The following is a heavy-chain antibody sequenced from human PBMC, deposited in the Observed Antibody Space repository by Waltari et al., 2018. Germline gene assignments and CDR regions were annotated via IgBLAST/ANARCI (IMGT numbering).Heavy chain of an antibody. CDR2: ISGSGGNT. CDR3: AKRGDSSGWLAFDY. Sequence: EVQLLESGGGLVQPGGSLRLSCAASGFTFRSYAMSWVRQAAGKGLEWVSTISGSGGNTYYVDSLKGRFTISRDDSKNTLYLQMNSLRAEDTAVYYCAKRGDSSGWLAFDYWGQGTLVTVSS. CDR1: GFTFRSYA. V-gene: IGHV3-23*01. J-gene: IGHJ4*02. D-gene: IGHD6-19*01.